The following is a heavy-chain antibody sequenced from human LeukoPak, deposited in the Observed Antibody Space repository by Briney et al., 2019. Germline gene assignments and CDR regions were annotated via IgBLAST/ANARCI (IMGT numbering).Heavy chain of an antibody. J-gene: IGHJ4*02. CDR1: GGSFSGYY. V-gene: IGHV3-23*01. Sequence: ETLSLTCAVYGGSFSGYYWSWIRQPPGKGLEWVSAITGSGDYTDYADSVKGRFTISRDNSKNTLYLQLNSLRAEDTAVYFCAKRSGISYGHFDYWGQGTLVTVSS. CDR3: AKRSGISYGHFDY. CDR2: ITGSGDYT. D-gene: IGHD1-26*01.